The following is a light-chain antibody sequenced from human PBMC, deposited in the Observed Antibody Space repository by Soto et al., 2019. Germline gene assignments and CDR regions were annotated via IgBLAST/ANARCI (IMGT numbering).Light chain of an antibody. CDR2: DAS. CDR1: QAISSW. V-gene: IGKV1-33*01. Sequence: DIQMTQSPSSVSASVGDRVTIACRASQAISSWLAWYQQKPGKAPKLLIYDASNLQTGVPSRFSGSGSGTHFTFTISSLQPEDSASYYCHQYDNVPQTFGQGTKLEIK. CDR3: HQYDNVPQT. J-gene: IGKJ2*01.